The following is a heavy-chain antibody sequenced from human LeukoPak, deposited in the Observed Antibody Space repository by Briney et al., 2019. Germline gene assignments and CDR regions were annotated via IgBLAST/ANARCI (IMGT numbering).Heavy chain of an antibody. CDR2: ISAYNGNT. Sequence: ASVKVTCKASGYTFTSYGISWVRQAPGQGLEWMGWISAYNGNTNYAQKLQGRVTMTTDTSTSTAYMELRSLRSDDTAVYYCARDESIAGSRWFDPWGQGTLVTVSS. CDR3: ARDESIAGSRWFDP. V-gene: IGHV1-18*01. CDR1: GYTFTSYG. D-gene: IGHD6-6*01. J-gene: IGHJ5*02.